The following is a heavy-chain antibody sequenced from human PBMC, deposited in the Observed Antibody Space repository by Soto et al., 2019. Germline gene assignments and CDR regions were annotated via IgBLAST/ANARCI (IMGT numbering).Heavy chain of an antibody. Sequence: QVQLVESGGGVVQPGRSLRLSCAASGFTFSSYGMHWVRQAPGKGLEWVAVISYDGSNKYYADSVKGRFTISRDNSKNTLYLQVNSLRAEDTAVYYCAKDRGAYSGYGYFQHWGQGTLVTVSS. V-gene: IGHV3-30*18. CDR3: AKDRGAYSGYGYFQH. J-gene: IGHJ1*01. CDR1: GFTFSSYG. CDR2: ISYDGSNK. D-gene: IGHD5-12*01.